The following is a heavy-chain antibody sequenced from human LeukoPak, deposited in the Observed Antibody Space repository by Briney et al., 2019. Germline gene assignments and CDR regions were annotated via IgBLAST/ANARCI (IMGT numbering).Heavy chain of an antibody. J-gene: IGHJ4*02. CDR2: ISGRSSTI. V-gene: IGHV3-48*01. Sequence: GGSLRLSCAASGFTFRDYSMAWVRQVPGKGLEWVSYISGRSSTIYYADSVKGRFTISRDNAKNSMYLQMNSLRAEDTAVYYCARDRIKSGSYYFDYWGQGTLVTVSS. D-gene: IGHD1-26*01. CDR3: ARDRIKSGSYYFDY. CDR1: GFTFRDYS.